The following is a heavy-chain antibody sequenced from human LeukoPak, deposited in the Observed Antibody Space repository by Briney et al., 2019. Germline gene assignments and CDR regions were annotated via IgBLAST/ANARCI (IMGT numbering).Heavy chain of an antibody. J-gene: IGHJ4*02. Sequence: SQTLSLTCTVSGGSISSGGYYWSWIRQPPGKGLEWIGYIYHSGSTYYNPSLKTRVTISVDRSKNQFSLRLSSVTAADTAVYYCARDVPVRYYDSSGYYYYFDYWGQGTLVTVSS. V-gene: IGHV4-30-2*01. D-gene: IGHD3-22*01. CDR3: ARDVPVRYYDSSGYYYYFDY. CDR2: IYHSGST. CDR1: GGSISSGGYY.